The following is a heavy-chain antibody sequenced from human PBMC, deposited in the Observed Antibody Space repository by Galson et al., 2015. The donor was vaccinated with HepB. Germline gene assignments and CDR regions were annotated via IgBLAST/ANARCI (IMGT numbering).Heavy chain of an antibody. J-gene: IGHJ4*02. CDR1: GFTFGTYA. CDR2: ISGSGTST. V-gene: IGHV3-23*01. CDR3: AKDSGTYYKGFDY. Sequence: SLRLSCAASGFTFGTYAMTWVRQVPGKGLEWVSTISGSGTSTYYADSVKGRFTISRDNSKNTLNLQMNRLGAEDTAVYYCAKDSGTYYKGFDYWGQGTLVTVSS. D-gene: IGHD3-10*01.